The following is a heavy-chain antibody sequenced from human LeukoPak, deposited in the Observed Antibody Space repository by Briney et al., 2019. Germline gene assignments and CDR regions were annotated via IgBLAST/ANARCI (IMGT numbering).Heavy chain of an antibody. CDR1: GFSLRTSGVG. V-gene: IGHV2-5*02. CDR3: ARRLPTLTFDY. CDR2: IYWDDDK. D-gene: IGHD3-16*01. J-gene: IGHJ4*02. Sequence: SGPTLVKPTQTLTLTCTFSGFSLRTSGVGVGWIRQPPGKALEWLALIYWDDDKRYSPSLKSRLTITKDTSKNQVVLTMTNMAPVATATYYCARRLPTLTFDYWGQGTLVTVSS.